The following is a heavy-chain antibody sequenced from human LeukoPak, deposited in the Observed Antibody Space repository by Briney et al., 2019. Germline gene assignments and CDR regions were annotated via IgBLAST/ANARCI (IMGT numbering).Heavy chain of an antibody. J-gene: IGHJ4*02. D-gene: IGHD5-24*01. Sequence: GGSLRLSCAASGFTFSSYWMGWVRQVPGKGLVWVSRIYRDGSNTDYADSVKGRFIISRDNVKNTLYLQMNSLRADDTAVYYCARDGDAYNFDFWGQGALVTVSS. V-gene: IGHV3-74*01. CDR1: GFTFSSYW. CDR3: ARDGDAYNFDF. CDR2: IYRDGSNT.